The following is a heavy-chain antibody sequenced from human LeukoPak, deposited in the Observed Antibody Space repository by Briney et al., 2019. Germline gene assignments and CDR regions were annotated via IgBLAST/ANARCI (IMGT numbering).Heavy chain of an antibody. Sequence: ASVKVSCKASGFTFTSSAMQWVRQARGQRLEWIGWIVVGSGNINYAQKFQERVTITRDMSTSTAYMELSSLRSEDTAVYYCAVQVRYCGGDCYLNYYYYYGMDVWGQGTTVTVSS. V-gene: IGHV1-58*02. CDR2: IVVGSGNI. D-gene: IGHD2-21*02. J-gene: IGHJ6*02. CDR1: GFTFTSSA. CDR3: AVQVRYCGGDCYLNYYYYYGMDV.